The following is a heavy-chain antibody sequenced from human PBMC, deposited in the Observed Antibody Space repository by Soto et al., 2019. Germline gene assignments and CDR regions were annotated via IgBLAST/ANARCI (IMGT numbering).Heavy chain of an antibody. CDR3: ARCQPVAGIVLVSYHYYSSIDV. Sequence: PGGSLRLSCAASGFTVSSNYMSWVRQAPGKGLEWVSVIYSGGSTYYADSVKGRFTISRHNSKNTLYLQMNSLRAEETAVHYCARCQPVAGIVLVSYHYYSSIDVRGQGTTVPVSS. D-gene: IGHD1-26*01. J-gene: IGHJ6*01. CDR1: GFTVSSNY. CDR2: IYSGGST. V-gene: IGHV3-53*04.